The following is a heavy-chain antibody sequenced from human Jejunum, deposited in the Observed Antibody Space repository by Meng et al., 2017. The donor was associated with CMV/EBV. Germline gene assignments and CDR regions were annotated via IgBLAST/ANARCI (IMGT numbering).Heavy chain of an antibody. Sequence: SCPASVFRFIRTNMTWVRQAPGKGLEWVSAIYSGESTYYADSVKGRFTISRDNSKNTLYLQMNSLRAEDTAVYYCAKKYSGSFDYWGQGTLVTVSS. J-gene: IGHJ4*02. D-gene: IGHD1-26*01. V-gene: IGHV3-53*01. CDR2: IYSGEST. CDR3: AKKYSGSFDY. CDR1: VFRFIRTN.